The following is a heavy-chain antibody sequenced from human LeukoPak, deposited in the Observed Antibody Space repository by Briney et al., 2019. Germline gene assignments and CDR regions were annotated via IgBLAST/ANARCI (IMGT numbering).Heavy chain of an antibody. CDR2: INHSGST. V-gene: IGHV4-34*01. D-gene: IGHD3-10*01. CDR1: GGSFSGYY. J-gene: IGHJ4*02. CDR3: ARSRITMVRGVIIGSYYFDY. Sequence: PSETLSLTCAVYGGSFSGYYWSWIRQPPGKGLEWIGEINHSGSTNYNPSLKSRVTISVDTSKNQFSLKLSSVTAADTAVYYCARSRITMVRGVIIGSYYFDYWGQGTLVTVSS.